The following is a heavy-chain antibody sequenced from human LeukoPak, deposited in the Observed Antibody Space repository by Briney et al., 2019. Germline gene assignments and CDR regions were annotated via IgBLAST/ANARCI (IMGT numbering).Heavy chain of an antibody. CDR3: ASPLWFGEPYFDY. CDR2: ISSSSNFT. D-gene: IGHD3-10*01. J-gene: IGHJ4*02. CDR1: GFTFSVYS. V-gene: IGHV3-21*01. Sequence: GGSLRLSCAASGFTFSVYSMNWVRQSPGQGLEWVSSISSSSNFTFYADSVKGRFSISRDNAKDSLYLQINSLRAEDTAVYYCASPLWFGEPYFDYWGQGTLVTVSS.